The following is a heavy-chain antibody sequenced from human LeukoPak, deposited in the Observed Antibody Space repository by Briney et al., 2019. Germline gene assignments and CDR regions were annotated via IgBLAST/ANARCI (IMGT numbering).Heavy chain of an antibody. CDR3: ARDNIVVVPAAPDY. Sequence: ASVKVSCKASGYTFTSYGMSWVRQAPGEGLEGMGCISAYNSNTNYAPQLHGRVTMTTDTSTSTAYMELRSLRSDDTAVYYCARDNIVVVPAAPDYWGQGTLVTVSS. CDR2: ISAYNSNT. J-gene: IGHJ4*02. D-gene: IGHD2-2*01. CDR1: GYTFTSYG. V-gene: IGHV1-18*01.